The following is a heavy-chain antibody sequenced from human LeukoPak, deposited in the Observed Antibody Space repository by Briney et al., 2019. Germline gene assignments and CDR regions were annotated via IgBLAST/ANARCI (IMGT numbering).Heavy chain of an antibody. CDR2: INAAHDAT. Sequence: GGSLRLSCTVSGFTVSSNYMTWVRQAPGKGLEWLSYINAAHDATYCADSVKGRFTISRDNAKNSLYLQMNSLRAEDTALYYCARDLSDNYTIDYWGQGTLVTVSS. J-gene: IGHJ4*02. CDR1: GFTVSSNY. CDR3: ARDLSDNYTIDY. V-gene: IGHV3-48*01. D-gene: IGHD4-11*01.